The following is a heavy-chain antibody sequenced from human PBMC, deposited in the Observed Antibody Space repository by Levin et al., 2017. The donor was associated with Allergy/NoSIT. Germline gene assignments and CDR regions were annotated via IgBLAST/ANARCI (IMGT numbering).Heavy chain of an antibody. V-gene: IGHV1-18*01. CDR3: ARVGIDFWGVYQKSWGYMDV. J-gene: IGHJ6*03. CDR2: ISAYNGNT. Sequence: AASVKVSCKASGYNFTNYGISWVRQAPGQGLEWMGWISAYNGNTNYAQKFQGRVTMTIQTSTNTAYMELRSLRSDDTAVYYCARVGIDFWGVYQKSWGYMDVWGKGTAVTVSS. D-gene: IGHD3-3*01. CDR1: GYNFTNYG.